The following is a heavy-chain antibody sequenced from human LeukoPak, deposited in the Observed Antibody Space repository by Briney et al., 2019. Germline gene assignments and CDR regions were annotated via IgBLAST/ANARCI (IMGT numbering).Heavy chain of an antibody. Sequence: ASVKVSCKASGGTFISYAISWVRQAPGQGLEWMGGIIPIFGTANYAQKFQGRVTITADESTSTAYMELSSLRSEDTAVYYCARVGTAILRSWFDPWGQGTLVTVSS. J-gene: IGHJ5*02. V-gene: IGHV1-69*13. CDR2: IIPIFGTA. CDR1: GGTFISYA. CDR3: ARVGTAILRSWFDP. D-gene: IGHD2-21*02.